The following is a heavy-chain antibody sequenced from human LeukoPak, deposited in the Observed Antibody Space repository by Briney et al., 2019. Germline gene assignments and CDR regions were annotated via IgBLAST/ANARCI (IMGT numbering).Heavy chain of an antibody. CDR1: GFAFSGYA. CDR3: ARRGAANLDY. Sequence: GGSLRLSCTDSGFAFSGYAMSWVRQAPGKGLEWVSSIISTSLDIDYADSVKGRFTISRDNTEKSLFLQMSSLRVEDTAIYYCARRGAANLDYWGQGTLVTVSS. J-gene: IGHJ4*02. D-gene: IGHD6-13*01. V-gene: IGHV3-21*01. CDR2: IISTSLDI.